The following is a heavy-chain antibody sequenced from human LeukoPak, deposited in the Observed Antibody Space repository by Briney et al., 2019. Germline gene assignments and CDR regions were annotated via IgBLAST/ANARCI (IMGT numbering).Heavy chain of an antibody. CDR2: IYHNGKT. Sequence: PSETLSLTCTVSGGSFSNDYWSWIRQPPGKGPEWIGYIYHNGKTNYNPSLKSRLTISLDTSKTQFSLNLNSMTAADTAIYYCARASEGIGFFDYWGQGILVTVSS. V-gene: IGHV4-59*01. CDR1: GGSFSNDY. D-gene: IGHD2-2*03. CDR3: ARASEGIGFFDY. J-gene: IGHJ4*02.